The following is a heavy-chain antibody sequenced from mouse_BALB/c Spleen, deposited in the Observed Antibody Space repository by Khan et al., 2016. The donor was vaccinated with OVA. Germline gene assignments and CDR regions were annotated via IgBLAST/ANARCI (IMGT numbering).Heavy chain of an antibody. CDR2: IAPANGNT. D-gene: IGHD2-3*01. Sequence: VQLQQSGAELVKPGASVKLSCTASGFNIKDTYMHWVKQRPEQGLEWIGRIAPANGNTKYDQKFQGKATITADTSSNTSYLQLSSLTSEDPAVYSCAHPSYDPGHFEVWGAGTTVTVSS. V-gene: IGHV14-3*02. CDR3: AHPSYDPGHFEV. J-gene: IGHJ1*01. CDR1: GFNIKDTY.